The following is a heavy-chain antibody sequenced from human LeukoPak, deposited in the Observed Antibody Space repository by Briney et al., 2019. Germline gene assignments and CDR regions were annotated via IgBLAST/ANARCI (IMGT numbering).Heavy chain of an antibody. CDR1: GGSIGSFF. Sequence: SETLSLTCTVSGGSIGSFFWSWIRQPPGKGLEWIGYIYYSGSTNYNPSLKSRVTISVDTSKNQFSLKLSSVTAADTAVYYCARDRSSSYAFDIWGQGTMVTVSS. V-gene: IGHV4-59*01. CDR2: IYYSGST. J-gene: IGHJ3*02. CDR3: ARDRSSSYAFDI. D-gene: IGHD6-6*01.